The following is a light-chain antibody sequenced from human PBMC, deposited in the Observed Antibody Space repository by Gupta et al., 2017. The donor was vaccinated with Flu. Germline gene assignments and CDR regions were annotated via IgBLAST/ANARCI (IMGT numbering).Light chain of an antibody. CDR1: SSDFGSYNR. CDR2: EVS. V-gene: IGLV2-18*02. Sequence: QSALTQPASISGSPGQSITISCTGTSSDFGSYNRVSWYQQPPGTAPKLMISEVSNRPAGVPVRFSGSKSGNTASLTISGLQDEDEADYYCSSYTSSNTWVFGGGTKLTVL. J-gene: IGLJ3*02. CDR3: SSYTSSNTWV.